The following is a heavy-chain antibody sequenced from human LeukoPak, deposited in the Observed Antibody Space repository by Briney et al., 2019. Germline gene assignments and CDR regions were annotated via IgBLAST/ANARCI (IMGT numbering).Heavy chain of an antibody. CDR2: ISSSSSYI. V-gene: IGHV3-21*01. Sequence: GGSLRLSCAASGFTFSSYSMNWVRQAPGKGLEWVSSISSSSSYIYYADSVKGRFTISRDNAKNSLYLQMNSLRAEDTAVYYCAREPGYCSGGSCYYFDYWGQGTLVTVSS. CDR1: GFTFSSYS. J-gene: IGHJ4*02. CDR3: AREPGYCSGGSCYYFDY. D-gene: IGHD2-15*01.